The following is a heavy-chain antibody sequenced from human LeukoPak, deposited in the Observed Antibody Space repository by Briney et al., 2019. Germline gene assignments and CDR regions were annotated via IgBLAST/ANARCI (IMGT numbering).Heavy chain of an antibody. Sequence: GGSLRLSCAVSGFTFSSYAVSWVRQAPGKGLEWVGRIKSKTDGGTTDYAAPVKGRFTISRDDSKNTLYLQMNSLKTEDTAVYYCTTVYGSSSWVDYWGQGTLVTVSS. CDR1: GFTFSSYA. J-gene: IGHJ4*02. V-gene: IGHV3-15*01. CDR2: IKSKTDGGTT. CDR3: TTVYGSSSWVDY. D-gene: IGHD6-13*01.